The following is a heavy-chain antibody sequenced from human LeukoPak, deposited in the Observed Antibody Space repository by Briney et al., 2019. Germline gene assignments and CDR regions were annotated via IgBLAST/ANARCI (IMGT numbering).Heavy chain of an antibody. D-gene: IGHD6-6*01. J-gene: IGHJ6*02. CDR2: IYSGGST. CDR3: AYSSSTSYYYYGMDV. Sequence: GGSLRLSCAASGFTVSSNYMSWVRQAPGKGLEWVSVIYSGGSTYYADSVKGRFTISRDNSKNTLYLQMNSLRAEDTAVYYCAYSSSTSYYYYGMDVWGQGTTVTLSS. V-gene: IGHV3-53*01. CDR1: GFTVSSNY.